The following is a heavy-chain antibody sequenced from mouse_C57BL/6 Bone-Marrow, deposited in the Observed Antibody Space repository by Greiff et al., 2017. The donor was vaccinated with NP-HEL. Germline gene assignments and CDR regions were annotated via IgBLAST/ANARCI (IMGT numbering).Heavy chain of an antibody. CDR1: GYTFTDYE. V-gene: IGHV1-15*01. D-gene: IGHD1-1*01. Sequence: VQLQQSGAELVRPGASVTLSCKASGYTFTDYEMHWVKQTPVHGLEWIGAIDPETGGTAYNQKFKGKAILTADKSSSTAYMELRSLTSEDSAVYYCTRFGTTVASYFDYWGQGTTLTVSS. J-gene: IGHJ2*01. CDR3: TRFGTTVASYFDY. CDR2: IDPETGGT.